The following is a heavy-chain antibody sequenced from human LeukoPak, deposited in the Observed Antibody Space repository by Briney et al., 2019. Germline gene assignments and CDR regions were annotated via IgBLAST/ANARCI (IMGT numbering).Heavy chain of an antibody. D-gene: IGHD3-3*01. Sequence: SETLSLTCTVSGGSISSYYWSWIRQPPGKGLEWIGEINHSGSTNYNPSLKSRVTISVDTSKNQFSLKLSSVTAADTAVYYCARINYDFWSGYYRNNWFDPWGQGTLVTVSS. CDR3: ARINYDFWSGYYRNNWFDP. CDR2: INHSGST. V-gene: IGHV4-34*01. CDR1: GGSISSYY. J-gene: IGHJ5*02.